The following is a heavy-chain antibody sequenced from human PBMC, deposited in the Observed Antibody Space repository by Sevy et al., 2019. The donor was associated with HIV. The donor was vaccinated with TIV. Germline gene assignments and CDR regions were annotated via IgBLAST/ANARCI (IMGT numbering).Heavy chain of an antibody. Sequence: GGSLRLSCVASGFTFSPYSMNWVRQAPGKGLEWVSYISNSGSAIYYADSVKGRFTISRDNAENSLYLQMSSLREEDTALYYCARVAVLTAYCSSTSCYAGGGLHYYYYYMDVWGKGTTVTVSS. CDR1: GFTFSPYS. CDR2: ISNSGSAI. D-gene: IGHD2-2*01. J-gene: IGHJ6*03. CDR3: ARVAVLTAYCSSTSCYAGGGLHYYYYYMDV. V-gene: IGHV3-48*02.